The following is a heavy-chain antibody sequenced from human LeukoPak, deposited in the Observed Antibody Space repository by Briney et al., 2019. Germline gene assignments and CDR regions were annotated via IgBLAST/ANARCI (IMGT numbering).Heavy chain of an antibody. CDR2: ISAYNGNT. J-gene: IGHJ4*02. D-gene: IGHD3-10*01. CDR1: GYTFTSYG. Sequence: ASVKVSCKASGYTFTSYGISWVRQAPGQGLEWMGWISAYNGNTNYAQKLQGRVTMTTDTSTSTAYMELRSLRSDDTAVYYCARDSYYYGSGSYHYWGQGTLVTVSS. CDR3: ARDSYYYGSGSYHY. V-gene: IGHV1-18*01.